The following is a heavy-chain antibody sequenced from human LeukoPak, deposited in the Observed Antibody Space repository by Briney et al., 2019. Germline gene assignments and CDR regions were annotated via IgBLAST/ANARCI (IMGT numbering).Heavy chain of an antibody. Sequence: GGSLRLSCAASGFTFSSYSMNLVRQAPGKGLEWVSYISTSSSTIYYADSVKGRFTISRDNAKNSLYLQMNSLRDDETAVYYCARSNYFDYWGQGTPVAVSS. CDR2: ISTSSSTI. CDR1: GFTFSSYS. V-gene: IGHV3-48*02. CDR3: ARSNYFDY. J-gene: IGHJ4*02.